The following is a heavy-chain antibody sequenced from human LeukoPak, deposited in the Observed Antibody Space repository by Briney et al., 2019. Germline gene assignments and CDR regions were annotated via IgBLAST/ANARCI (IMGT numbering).Heavy chain of an antibody. Sequence: SVKVSCKASGGTFNTYAISWVRQAPGQGLEWMGGIVPILSATNYAQKFQGRVTMTTDESTNTAYMELSSLRSDDTAVYYCAIGIAAAGIGGYYYYMDVWGKGTTVTVSS. CDR3: AIGIAAAGIGGYYYYMDV. CDR2: IVPILSAT. V-gene: IGHV1-69*05. D-gene: IGHD6-13*01. J-gene: IGHJ6*03. CDR1: GGTFNTYA.